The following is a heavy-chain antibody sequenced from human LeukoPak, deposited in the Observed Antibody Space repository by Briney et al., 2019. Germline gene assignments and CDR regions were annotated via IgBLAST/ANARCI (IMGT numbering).Heavy chain of an antibody. CDR1: GGSFSGYY. CDR2: INHSGST. Sequence: SETLSLTCAVYGGSFSGYYWSWIRQPPGKGLEWIGEINHSGSTNYNPSLKSRVTISVDTSKNQFSLKLSSATAADTAVYYCGRADYGDYDTYYFDYWGQGTLVTASS. J-gene: IGHJ4*02. V-gene: IGHV4-34*01. CDR3: GRADYGDYDTYYFDY. D-gene: IGHD4-17*01.